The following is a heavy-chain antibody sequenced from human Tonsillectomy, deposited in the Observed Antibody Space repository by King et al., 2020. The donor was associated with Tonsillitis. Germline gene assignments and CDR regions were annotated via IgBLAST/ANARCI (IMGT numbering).Heavy chain of an antibody. CDR3: ARDLAAAAFGDY. CDR2: ISSSSSYI. Sequence: QLVQSGGGLVKPGGSLRLSCAASGFTFSSYSMNWVRQAPGKGLEWVSYISSSSSYIYYAESVKGRFTISRDNAKNSLYLQMNSLRAEDTAVYYCARDLAAAAFGDYWGQGTLVTVSS. D-gene: IGHD6-13*01. CDR1: GFTFSSYS. J-gene: IGHJ4*02. V-gene: IGHV3-21*01.